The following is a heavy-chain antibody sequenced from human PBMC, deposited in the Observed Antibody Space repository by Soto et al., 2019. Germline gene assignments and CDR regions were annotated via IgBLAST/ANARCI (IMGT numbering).Heavy chain of an antibody. CDR2: INPSGGST. CDR3: ARDLLFNSLERRVVYFDY. J-gene: IGHJ4*02. D-gene: IGHD1-1*01. CDR1: GYTFTSYY. Sequence: ASVKVSCKASGYTFTSYYMHWVRQAPGQGLEWMGIINPSGGSTSYAQKFQGRVTMTRDTSTSTVYMELSSLRSEDTAVYYCARDLLFNSLERRVVYFDYRGQGTLVTVSS. V-gene: IGHV1-46*03.